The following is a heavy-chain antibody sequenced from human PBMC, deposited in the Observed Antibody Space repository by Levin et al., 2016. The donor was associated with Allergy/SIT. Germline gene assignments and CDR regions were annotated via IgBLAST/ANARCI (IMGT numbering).Heavy chain of an antibody. CDR2: IYSSGIT. J-gene: IGHJ4*02. D-gene: IGHD6-19*01. V-gene: IGHV4-4*07. CDR1: GGSISSYY. CDR3: ARGKIAEAGHFDY. Sequence: SETLSLTCTVSGGSISSYYWSWIRQPAGKGLEWIGRIYSSGITNYNPSLKSRVTMSVDTSKKHFSLKLSSVTAADMAVYYCARGKIAEAGHFDYWGQGTLVTVSS.